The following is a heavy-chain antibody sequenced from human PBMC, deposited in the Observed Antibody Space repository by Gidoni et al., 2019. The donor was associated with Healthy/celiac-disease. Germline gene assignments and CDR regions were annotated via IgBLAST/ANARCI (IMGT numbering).Heavy chain of an antibody. J-gene: IGHJ6*02. D-gene: IGHD3-10*01. V-gene: IGHV3-23*04. CDR2: ISGSGGST. CDR1: GFTFSRYA. CDR3: AKLPEGYYGSGSYLDV. Sequence: EVQLVESGGGLVQPGGSLRLSCAASGFTFSRYAMSLVRQAPGKGLEWVSAISGSGGSTYYADSVKGRCTISRDNSNNTLYLQMNSLRAEDTAVYYCAKLPEGYYGSGSYLDVWGQGTTVTVSS.